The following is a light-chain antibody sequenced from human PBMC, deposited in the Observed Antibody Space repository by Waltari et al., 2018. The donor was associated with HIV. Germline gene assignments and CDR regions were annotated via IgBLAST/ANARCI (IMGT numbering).Light chain of an antibody. CDR1: SVRSYY. CDR3: NSRDSSGHWF. Sequence: SSELAQDPAVSVALGQTVRITCQGDSVRSYYASWYQQEPGQAPVLVVYGENNRPSGIPGRFSGSSSGNTASLTIAGAQAEDEADYYCNSRDSSGHWFFGGGTKVTVL. V-gene: IGLV3-19*01. CDR2: GEN. J-gene: IGLJ3*02.